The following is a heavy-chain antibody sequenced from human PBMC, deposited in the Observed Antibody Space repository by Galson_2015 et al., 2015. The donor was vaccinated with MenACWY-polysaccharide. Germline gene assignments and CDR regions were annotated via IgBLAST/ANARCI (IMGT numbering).Heavy chain of an antibody. J-gene: IGHJ3*02. CDR2: IRQAGFEK. Sequence: SLRLSCATSGFILTNHCMSWVRQAPGKGLEWVANIRQAGFEKYHVDSVKGRFTISRDNAENSVFLQMNSLRVEDTAVYYCAREAMVKAFEKRGQWTMVTVSS. V-gene: IGHV3-7*01. D-gene: IGHD2-8*01. CDR1: GFILTNHC. CDR3: AREAMVKAFEK.